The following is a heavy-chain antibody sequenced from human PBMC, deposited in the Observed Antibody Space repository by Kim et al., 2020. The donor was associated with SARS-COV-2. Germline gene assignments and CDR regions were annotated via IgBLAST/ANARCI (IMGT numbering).Heavy chain of an antibody. CDR2: T. J-gene: IGHJ3*02. CDR3: ASPSSYDAFDI. V-gene: IGHV5-51*01. Sequence: TRYSPPFQGQVTISADKSISTAYLQWSSLKASDTAMYYCASPSSYDAFDIWGQGTMVTVSS. D-gene: IGHD1-26*01.